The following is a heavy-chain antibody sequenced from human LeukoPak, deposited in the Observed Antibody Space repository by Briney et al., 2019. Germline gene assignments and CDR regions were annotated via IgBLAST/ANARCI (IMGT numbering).Heavy chain of an antibody. J-gene: IGHJ4*02. CDR2: IFGSGGSP. V-gene: IGHV3-23*01. Sequence: GGFLRLSCEASGFTFGSHAMYLVRQAPGKGLEWVAGIFGSGGSPHYADPVKRRFTISRDNSRNTVYLQINGQRAEDTAVYYCGETTVGNSSGQKPAWPVDYWGQGTLVTVSS. D-gene: IGHD6-19*01. CDR1: GFTFGSHA. CDR3: GETTVGNSSGQKPAWPVDY.